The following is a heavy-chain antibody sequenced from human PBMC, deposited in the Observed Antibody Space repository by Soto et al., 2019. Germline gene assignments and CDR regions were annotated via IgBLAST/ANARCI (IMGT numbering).Heavy chain of an antibody. CDR3: TRTRCTNGVCYGKDYYYYGMDV. CDR1: GGTFSSYA. D-gene: IGHD2-8*01. CDR2: LIPIFGTA. J-gene: IGHJ6*02. V-gene: IGHV1-69*12. Sequence: QVQLVQSGAEVKKPGSSVKVSCKASGGTFSSYAISWVRQAPGQGLEWMGGLIPIFGTANYAQKFQGRVRITADEFTSKAYMELSSLRSEDTAMYYCTRTRCTNGVCYGKDYYYYGMDVWGQGTTVTVSS.